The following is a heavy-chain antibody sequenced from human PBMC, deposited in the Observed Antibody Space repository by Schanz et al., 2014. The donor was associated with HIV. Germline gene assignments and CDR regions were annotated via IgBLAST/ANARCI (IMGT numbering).Heavy chain of an antibody. CDR2: ISGSGGSR. CDR1: GFTFVSYN. CDR3: AKADEIRHFDWYHPPFDS. D-gene: IGHD3-9*01. J-gene: IGHJ4*02. Sequence: EVQLSESGGGLVHPGGSLRLSCAASGFTFVSYNMNWIRQAPGKGLEWVSGISGSGGSRHYAESVKGRFTISRDNSKNTLFLQMNNLRAEDTAVYYCAKADEIRHFDWYHPPFDSWGQGTLVTVSS. V-gene: IGHV3-23*01.